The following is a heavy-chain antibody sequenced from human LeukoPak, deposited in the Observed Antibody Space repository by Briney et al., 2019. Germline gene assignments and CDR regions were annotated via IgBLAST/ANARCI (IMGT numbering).Heavy chain of an antibody. V-gene: IGHV1-2*06. CDR3: VRDPLRLVRGSFPFDY. D-gene: IGHD1-26*01. CDR2: INPNSGGT. CDR1: GYTFTGYY. Sequence: GASVKVSCKGSGYTFTGYYMYWVRQAPGQGLEWIGRINPNSGGTNYAQKFQGRVTMTRDTSITTAYMELTRLSSDDTAVYYCVRDPLRLVRGSFPFDYWGQGTLVTVSS. J-gene: IGHJ4*02.